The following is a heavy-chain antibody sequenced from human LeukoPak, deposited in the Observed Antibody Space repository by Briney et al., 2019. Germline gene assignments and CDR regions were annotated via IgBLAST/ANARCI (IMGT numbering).Heavy chain of an antibody. CDR1: GFTFSSYG. D-gene: IGHD3-10*01. Sequence: GGPLRLSCAASGFTFSSYGMHWVRQAPGKGLEWVAVISYDGSNKYYADSVKGRFTISRDNSKNTLYLQMNSLRAEDTAVYYCARLSYGSDPYYYYYYMDVWGKGTTVTISS. CDR2: ISYDGSNK. CDR3: ARLSYGSDPYYYYYYMDV. J-gene: IGHJ6*03. V-gene: IGHV3-33*05.